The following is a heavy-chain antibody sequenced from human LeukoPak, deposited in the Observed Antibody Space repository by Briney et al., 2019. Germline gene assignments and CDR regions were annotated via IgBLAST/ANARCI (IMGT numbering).Heavy chain of an antibody. CDR3: ASSSSSWDFDC. D-gene: IGHD6-13*01. V-gene: IGHV4-34*01. Sequence: SETLSLTCAVYGGSFSGYYWSWIRQPPGKGLEWIGKINHSGSTNYNPSLKSRVTISVDTSKNQFSLKLSSVTAADTAVYYCASSSSSWDFDCWGQGTLVTVSS. J-gene: IGHJ4*02. CDR2: INHSGST. CDR1: GGSFSGYY.